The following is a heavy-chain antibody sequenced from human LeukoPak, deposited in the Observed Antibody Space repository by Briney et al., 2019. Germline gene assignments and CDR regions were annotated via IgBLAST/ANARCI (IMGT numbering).Heavy chain of an antibody. CDR3: ARSITGKTNWFDP. CDR2: INQAGSEK. CDR1: GLTLSSYW. Sequence: PGGSLRLSCAGSGLTLSSYWMSWVRQAPGTGLEWVANINQAGSEKYYVDSVKGRFTTSRDNAKNSLYLQMNSLRAEDTAMYYCARSITGKTNWFDPWGQGTLVTVSS. V-gene: IGHV3-7*05. D-gene: IGHD1-20*01. J-gene: IGHJ5*02.